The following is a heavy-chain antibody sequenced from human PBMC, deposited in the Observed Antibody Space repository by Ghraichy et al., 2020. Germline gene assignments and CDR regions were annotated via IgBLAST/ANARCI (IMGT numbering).Heavy chain of an antibody. V-gene: IGHV4-39*02. J-gene: IGHJ1*01. Sequence: KGLEWIGSPSYRGANYYNPSLESRVVVSVDTSKNTFSLKLNYVTATDTAVYYCARRLAAAGGCSEYFQDWGKGAMVIV. D-gene: IGHD6-13*01. CDR2: PSYRGAN. CDR3: ARRLAAAGGCSEYFQD.